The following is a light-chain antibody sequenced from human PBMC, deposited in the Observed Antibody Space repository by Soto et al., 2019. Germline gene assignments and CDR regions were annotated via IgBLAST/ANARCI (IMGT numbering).Light chain of an antibody. CDR1: QTISIW. V-gene: IGKV1-5*03. CDR2: KAS. J-gene: IGKJ1*01. CDR3: QHYNSYSEA. Sequence: DIQLTQSPSTLSGSVGDRVSITCRASQTISIWLAWYQQKPGKAPKLLIYKASTLKSGVPPRFSGSGSGTEFTLTISSLQPDDFATYYCQHYNSYSEAFGQGTKVDIK.